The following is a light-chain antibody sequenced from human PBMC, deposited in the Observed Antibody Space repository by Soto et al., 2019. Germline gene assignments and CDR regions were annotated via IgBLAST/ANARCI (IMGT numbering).Light chain of an antibody. CDR3: SSSTTSTTRV. CDR2: DVS. V-gene: IGLV2-14*03. Sequence: QSALTQPASVSGSPGQSITLSCTGSSSDVGAYNSVSWYQQHPGKAPKLIIYDVSTRPSGVSNRFSGSKSGNTASLTISGLQAEDEADYYCSSSTTSTTRVFGTRTKVTVL. CDR1: SSDVGAYNS. J-gene: IGLJ1*01.